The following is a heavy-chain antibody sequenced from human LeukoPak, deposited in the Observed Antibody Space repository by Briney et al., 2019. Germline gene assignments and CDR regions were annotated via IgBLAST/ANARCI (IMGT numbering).Heavy chain of an antibody. V-gene: IGHV3-7*01. CDR2: INPDGNKK. CDR1: GLTFSSSW. Sequence: GGSLRLSCAVSGLTFSSSWMDWVRQAPGKGLVWVASINPDGNKKYSADSVKGRFTISRDNAENSLYLQMNSLRVEDTAFYYCARDLAYSRLDYWGQGMLVTVSS. D-gene: IGHD5-18*01. J-gene: IGHJ4*02. CDR3: ARDLAYSRLDY.